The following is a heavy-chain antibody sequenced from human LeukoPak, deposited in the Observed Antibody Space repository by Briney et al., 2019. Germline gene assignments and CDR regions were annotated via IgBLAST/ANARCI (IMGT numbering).Heavy chain of an antibody. CDR1: GFTFSSHW. J-gene: IGHJ4*02. CDR2: IKQDGSEK. CDR3: ARDQRYCSSSSCPWEPFDY. V-gene: IGHV3-7*05. Sequence: GGSLRLSCAASGFTFSSHWMSWVRQAPGKGLEWVANIKQDGSEKYYVDSVKGRFTISRDNAKNSLYLQMNSLRAEDTAVYYCARDQRYCSSSSCPWEPFDYWGQGTLVTVSS. D-gene: IGHD2-2*01.